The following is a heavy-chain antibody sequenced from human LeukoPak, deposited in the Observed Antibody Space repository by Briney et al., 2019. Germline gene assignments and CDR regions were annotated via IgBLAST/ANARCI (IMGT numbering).Heavy chain of an antibody. J-gene: IGHJ4*02. CDR2: ISYDGSNK. D-gene: IGHD5-18*01. CDR1: GFTFSSYA. V-gene: IGHV3-30-3*01. Sequence: PGGSLRLSCAASGFTFSSYAMHWVRQAPGKGLEWVAVISYDGSNKYYADSVKGRFTISRDNSKNTLYLQMNSLRAEDTAVYYCARSGYSYGYRWDYWGQGTLVTVSS. CDR3: ARSGYSYGYRWDY.